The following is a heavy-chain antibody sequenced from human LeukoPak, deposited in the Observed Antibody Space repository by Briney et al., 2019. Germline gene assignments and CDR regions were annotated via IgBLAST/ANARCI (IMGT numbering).Heavy chain of an antibody. J-gene: IGHJ4*02. D-gene: IGHD6-6*01. CDR3: ARAREYSSSVFSY. V-gene: IGHV4-34*01. CDR2: IYYSGST. Sequence: SETLSLTCAVYGGSFSDYYWGWIRQPPGKGLEWIGSIYYSGSTYYNPSLKSRVTISVDTSKNQFSLKLSSVTAADTAVYYCARAREYSSSVFSYWGQGTLVTVSS. CDR1: GGSFSDYY.